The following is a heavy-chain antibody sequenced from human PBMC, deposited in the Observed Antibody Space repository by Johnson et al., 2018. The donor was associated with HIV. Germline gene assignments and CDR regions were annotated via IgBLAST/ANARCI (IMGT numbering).Heavy chain of an antibody. D-gene: IGHD4-23*01. J-gene: IGHJ3*02. CDR2: IGTAGDT. V-gene: IGHV3-13*01. CDR1: GFTFDDYA. CDR3: ARGDYGGNLDAFDI. Sequence: VQLVESGGGLVQPGRSLRLSCAASGFTFDDYAMNWVRQAPGKGLEWVSGIGTAGDTYYPGSVKGRFTISRENAKNSLYLQMNSVRAGDTAVYYCARGDYGGNLDAFDIWGQGTMVTVSS.